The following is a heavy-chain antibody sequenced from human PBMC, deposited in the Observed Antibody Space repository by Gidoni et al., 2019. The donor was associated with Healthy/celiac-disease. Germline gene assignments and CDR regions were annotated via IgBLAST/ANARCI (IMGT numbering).Heavy chain of an antibody. J-gene: IGHJ4*02. CDR1: GFTVTSYS. D-gene: IGHD3-22*01. CDR3: ASGGSSGYYYVLGY. CDR2: IITSSIYI. Sequence: EVQLVESGGGLVKPGGSVRLSGAACGFTVTSYSMNWVRQAPGTGLEWVSSIITSSIYIYYADSLKGRFTISRDHAKNSLYLQMNSLRAEDTAVYYCASGGSSGYYYVLGYWVQGTLVTVSS. V-gene: IGHV3-21*01.